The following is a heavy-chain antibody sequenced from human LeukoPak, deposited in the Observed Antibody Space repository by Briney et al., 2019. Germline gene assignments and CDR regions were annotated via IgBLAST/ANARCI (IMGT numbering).Heavy chain of an antibody. J-gene: IGHJ3*02. CDR3: ARVRGYSYGSDAFDI. CDR1: GGSISSGSYY. CDR2: IYTSGST. D-gene: IGHD5-18*01. Sequence: PSETLSLTCTVSGGSISSGSYYWNWIRQPAGKGLEWIGRIYTSGSTNYNPSLKSRVTISVDTSKNQFSLKLSSVTAADTAVYYCARVRGYSYGSDAFDIWGQGTMVTVSS. V-gene: IGHV4-61*02.